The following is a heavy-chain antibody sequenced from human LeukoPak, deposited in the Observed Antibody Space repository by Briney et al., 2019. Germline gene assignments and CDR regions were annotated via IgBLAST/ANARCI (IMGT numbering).Heavy chain of an antibody. Sequence: GGSLRLSCAASGVTFSSYALPWVRQPPGKGLEWVGFISYHGSNKYYAASVKGRFTISRDNAKNSLYLQMNSLRAEDTAVYYCARAGEWELLDHFDYWGQGTLVTVSS. CDR3: ARAGEWELLDHFDY. CDR1: GVTFSSYA. D-gene: IGHD1-26*01. CDR2: ISYHGSNK. J-gene: IGHJ4*02. V-gene: IGHV3-30-3*01.